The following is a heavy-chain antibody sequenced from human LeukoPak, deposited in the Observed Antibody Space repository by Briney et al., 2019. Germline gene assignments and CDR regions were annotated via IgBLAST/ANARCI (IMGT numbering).Heavy chain of an antibody. D-gene: IGHD3-9*01. CDR1: GFTFSSYW. J-gene: IGHJ4*02. Sequence: PGGSLRLSCAASGFTFSSYWMSWVRQAPGEGLEWVANIKQDGSEKYYVDSAKGRFTISRDNAKNSLYLQMNSLRAEDTAVYYCARDRGYDILTGYFFDYWGQGTLVTVSS. CDR3: ARDRGYDILTGYFFDY. V-gene: IGHV3-7*01. CDR2: IKQDGSEK.